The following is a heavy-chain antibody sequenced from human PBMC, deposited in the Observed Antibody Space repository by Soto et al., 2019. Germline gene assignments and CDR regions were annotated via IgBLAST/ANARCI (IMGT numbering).Heavy chain of an antibody. Sequence: VGSLRLSCAASGFSFSGNWMTWVRQAPGKGLEWVANVNEDGSEKNYVDSVKGRFTISRDNAKNSLYLQVNSLTAADTAVYYCARLRSGWSIDYWGQGALVTVSS. V-gene: IGHV3-7*03. CDR3: ARLRSGWSIDY. D-gene: IGHD6-19*01. J-gene: IGHJ4*02. CDR1: GFSFSGNW. CDR2: VNEDGSEK.